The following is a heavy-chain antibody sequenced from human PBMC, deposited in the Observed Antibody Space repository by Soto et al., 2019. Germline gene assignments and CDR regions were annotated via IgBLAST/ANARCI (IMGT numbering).Heavy chain of an antibody. V-gene: IGHV1-18*04. D-gene: IGHD3-10*01. CDR1: GYNFRNYV. Sequence: XSVKVSCKTSGYNFRNYVMIWVRQAPGQGPEWMGWISVYHGNTIYAQNFQGRVTMTTDTSTSTAYMELTSLRSDDTGVYYCARDPGGATMALLYWGQGTLVTGSS. CDR2: ISVYHGNT. J-gene: IGHJ4*02. CDR3: ARDPGGATMALLY.